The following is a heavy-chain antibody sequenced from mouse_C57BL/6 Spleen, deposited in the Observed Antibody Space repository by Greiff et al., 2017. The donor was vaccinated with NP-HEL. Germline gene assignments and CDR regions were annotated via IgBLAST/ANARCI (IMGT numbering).Heavy chain of an antibody. CDR2: IDPSDSYT. CDR3: ARSDYGSSYEAWFAY. Sequence: QVQLQQPGAELVMPGASVKLSCKASGYTFTSYWMHWVKQRPGQGLEWIGEIDPSDSYTNYNQKFTGKSTLTVEKSSSTAYMQLSSLTSEDSAVYYCARSDYGSSYEAWFAYWGQGTLVTVSA. V-gene: IGHV1-69*01. CDR1: GYTFTSYW. D-gene: IGHD1-1*01. J-gene: IGHJ3*01.